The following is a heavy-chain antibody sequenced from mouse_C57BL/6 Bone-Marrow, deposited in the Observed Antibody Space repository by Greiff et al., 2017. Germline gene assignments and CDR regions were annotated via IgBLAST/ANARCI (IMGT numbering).Heavy chain of an antibody. J-gene: IGHJ1*03. CDR2: ISSGSSTI. V-gene: IGHV5-17*01. CDR3: ARYFDV. Sequence: EVKLVESEGGLVQPGSSMKLSCTASGFTFSDYGMHWVRQAPEKGLEWVAYISSGSSTIYYADTVKGRFTISRDNAKNTLFLQMTSLRSEDTAMYYCARYFDVWGTGTTVTVSS. CDR1: GFTFSDYG.